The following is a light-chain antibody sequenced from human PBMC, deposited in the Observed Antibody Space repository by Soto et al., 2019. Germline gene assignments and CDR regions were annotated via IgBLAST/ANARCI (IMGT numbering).Light chain of an antibody. CDR3: QQYGNSPST. J-gene: IGKJ1*01. CDR2: GAS. V-gene: IGKV3-20*01. Sequence: EIVMTQSPATLSVSPGERVTLSCRASQNVTSNLAWYQQKPGQAPRLLIYGASSRATGIPDRFSGSGSGTDFTLTISRLEPEDFAVYYCQQYGNSPSTFGQGTKVDIK. CDR1: QNVTSN.